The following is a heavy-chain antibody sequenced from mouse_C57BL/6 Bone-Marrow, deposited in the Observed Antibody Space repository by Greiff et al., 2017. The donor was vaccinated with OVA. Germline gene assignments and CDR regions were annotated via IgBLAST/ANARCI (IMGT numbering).Heavy chain of an antibody. Sequence: EVMLVESGGGLVQSGRSLRLSCATSGFTFSVFYMEWVRQAPGKGLELIAASRNKANDYTTEYSASVKGRFIVSRDTSQSILYLQMNALRAEDTAIYYCARDAGYYFDYWGQGTTLTVSS. J-gene: IGHJ2*01. CDR2: SRNKANDYTT. CDR3: ARDAGYYFDY. CDR1: GFTFSVFY. V-gene: IGHV7-1*01.